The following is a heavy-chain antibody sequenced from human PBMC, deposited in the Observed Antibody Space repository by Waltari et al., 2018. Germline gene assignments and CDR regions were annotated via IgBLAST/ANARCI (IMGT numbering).Heavy chain of an antibody. CDR2: IYYSGGT. V-gene: IGHV4-39*01. J-gene: IGHJ3*02. Sequence: QLQLQESGPGLVKPSETLSLTCTVSGGSISSSSYYWGWIRQPPGKGLEWIGSIYYSGGTYYNPSLKSRVTISVDTSKNQFSLKLSSVTAADTAVYYCARSGSSDDAFDIWGQGTMVTVSS. CDR3: ARSGSSDDAFDI. CDR1: GGSISSSSYY. D-gene: IGHD1-26*01.